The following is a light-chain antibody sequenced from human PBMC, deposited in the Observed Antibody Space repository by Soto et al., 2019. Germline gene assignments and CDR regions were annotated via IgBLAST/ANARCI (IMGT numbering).Light chain of an antibody. V-gene: IGLV1-51*01. CDR2: DNN. Sequence: QSVLTQPPSVSAAPGQKGTISCSGSTSNIGNKYVSWYQQVPGTAPKLLIYDNNKRPSGIPDRFSGSKSGTSATLGITGLQTGDEADYYCGTWDTSLSAGVFGGGTKLTVL. CDR3: GTWDTSLSAGV. CDR1: TSNIGNKY. J-gene: IGLJ2*01.